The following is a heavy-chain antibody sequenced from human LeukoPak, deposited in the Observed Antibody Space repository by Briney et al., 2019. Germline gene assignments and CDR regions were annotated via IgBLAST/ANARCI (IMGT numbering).Heavy chain of an antibody. Sequence: SETLSLTCTVSGDSISSGSYYWSWIRQPAGKGLEWIGRIYTSGTTNYNPSLKSRVTISVDTSKNHFSLKLSSVTAADSAVYYCERGDYFDSSGYHYWGQGTLVTVSS. CDR1: GDSISSGSYY. V-gene: IGHV4-61*02. CDR2: IYTSGTT. J-gene: IGHJ4*02. D-gene: IGHD3-22*01. CDR3: ERGDYFDSSGYHY.